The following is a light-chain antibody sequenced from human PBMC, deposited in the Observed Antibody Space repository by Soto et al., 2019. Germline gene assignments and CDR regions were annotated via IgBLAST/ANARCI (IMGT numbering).Light chain of an antibody. V-gene: IGKV1-17*03. J-gene: IGKJ4*01. CDR3: LQHNSYPLT. CDR2: GSS. CDR1: QGISHF. Sequence: DIQMTQSPSAMSASVGDRVTITCRASQGISHFLAWFQQKPGKVPKRLIYGSSNLQSGVPSRFSGSGSGTEFTLTISSLQPEDSATYYCLQHNSYPLTFGGGTKVEIK.